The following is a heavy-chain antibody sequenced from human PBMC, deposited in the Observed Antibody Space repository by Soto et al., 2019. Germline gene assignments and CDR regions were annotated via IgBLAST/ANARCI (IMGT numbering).Heavy chain of an antibody. CDR1: GDSVSSNSAA. Sequence: AQTLSLTCAISGDSVSSNSAAWNWIRQSPSRGLEWLGRTYYRSKWYKEYAASVRSRITINPDTSKNQFSLQLNSVSPEDTAVYYCARTVGWLDPWGQGTLVTVSS. J-gene: IGHJ5*02. CDR3: ARTVGWLDP. D-gene: IGHD2-15*01. V-gene: IGHV6-1*01. CDR2: TYYRSKWYK.